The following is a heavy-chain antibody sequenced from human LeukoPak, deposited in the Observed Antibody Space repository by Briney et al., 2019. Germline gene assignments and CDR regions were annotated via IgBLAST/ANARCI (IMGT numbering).Heavy chain of an antibody. V-gene: IGHV4-59*08. CDR3: ARYYCSGTCYRFDY. CDR2: IYSSGST. D-gene: IGHD2-2*01. CDR1: GGSISGYY. J-gene: IGHJ4*02. Sequence: SETLSLTCTVSGGSISGYYWGWIRQPPGKGLEWIGYIYSSGSTKYSPSLKSRVTMSVDTSKNQFSLKLTSVTAADTAVYYCARYYCSGTCYRFDYWGQGTLVTVSS.